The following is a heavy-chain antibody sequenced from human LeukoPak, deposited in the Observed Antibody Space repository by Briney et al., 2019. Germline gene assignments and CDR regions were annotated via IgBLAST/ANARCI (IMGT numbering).Heavy chain of an antibody. CDR1: GYIFTSYV. CDR3: ARALPSYYSDNWYPLDS. J-gene: IGHJ4*02. D-gene: IGHD3-10*01. Sequence: GASVMVSCKASGYIFTSYVIHWVRQAPGQRLEWMGCINAGNGNTKYSQKFQGRVTITRDTSASTAYMELSSLRSEDTAVYYCARALPSYYSDNWYPLDSWGQGTLVTVSS. V-gene: IGHV1-3*01. CDR2: INAGNGNT.